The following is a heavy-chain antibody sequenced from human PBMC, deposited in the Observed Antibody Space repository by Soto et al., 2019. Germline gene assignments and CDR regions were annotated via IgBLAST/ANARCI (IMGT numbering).Heavy chain of an antibody. CDR2: IYYSGST. V-gene: IGHV4-34*01. J-gene: IGHJ4*02. D-gene: IGHD6-6*01. CDR3: ARHLSSSYFFDY. CDR1: GGSFSGYY. Sequence: QVQLQQWGAGLLKPSETLSLTCAVYGGSFSGYYWSWIRQPPGKGLEWIGSIYYSGSTYYNPSLTSRVTISVDTSKNQFSLKLSSVTAADTAVYYCARHLSSSYFFDYWGQGTLVTVSS.